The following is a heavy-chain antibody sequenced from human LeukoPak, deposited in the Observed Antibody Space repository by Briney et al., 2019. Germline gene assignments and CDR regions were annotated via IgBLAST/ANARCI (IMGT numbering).Heavy chain of an antibody. CDR1: GFTFSSYA. D-gene: IGHD1-26*01. Sequence: PGGSLRLSCAASGFTFSSYAMSWVRQAPGKGLEWVANIKQDGSEKYYVDSVKGRFTISRDNAKNSLYLQMNSLRAEDMALYYCAKGNSGSYSQDWFDPWGQGTLVTVSS. CDR3: AKGNSGSYSQDWFDP. CDR2: IKQDGSEK. J-gene: IGHJ5*02. V-gene: IGHV3-7*03.